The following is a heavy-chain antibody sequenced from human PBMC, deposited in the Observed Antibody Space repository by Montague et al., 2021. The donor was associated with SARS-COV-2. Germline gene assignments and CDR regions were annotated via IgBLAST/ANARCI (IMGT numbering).Heavy chain of an antibody. CDR2: IDWDDAK. J-gene: IGHJ4*02. D-gene: IGHD1-7*01. CDR1: GFSLSTSGMC. Sequence: PALVKPTQTLTLTCTFSGFSLSTSGMCVSWIRQPPGKALEWLARIDWDDAKYYSTSLKTRLTISKDTSKNQVVLTMTNMDPVDTATYYCARETGTTVSLDYWGQGTLVTVSS. V-gene: IGHV2-70*11. CDR3: ARETGTTVSLDY.